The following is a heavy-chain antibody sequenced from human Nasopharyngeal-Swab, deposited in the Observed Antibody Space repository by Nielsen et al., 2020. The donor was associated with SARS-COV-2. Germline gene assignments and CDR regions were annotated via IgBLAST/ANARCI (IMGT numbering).Heavy chain of an antibody. J-gene: IGHJ3*02. CDR1: GFTFSSYG. D-gene: IGHD3-9*01. Sequence: GGSLRLSCAASGFTFSSYGMHWVRQAPGKGLEWVAVIWYDGSNKYYADSVKGRFTISRDNSKNTLYLQMNSLRAEDTAVYYCARVRFDWPYVADALDIWGQGTMVTVSS. CDR3: ARVRFDWPYVADALDI. V-gene: IGHV3-33*01. CDR2: IWYDGSNK.